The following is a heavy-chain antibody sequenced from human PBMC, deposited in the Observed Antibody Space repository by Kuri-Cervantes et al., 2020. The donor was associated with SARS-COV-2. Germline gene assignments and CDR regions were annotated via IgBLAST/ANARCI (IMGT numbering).Heavy chain of an antibody. V-gene: IGHV3-21*01. CDR1: GFTFSGYS. Sequence: SLKISCAASGFTFSGYSMNWIRQAPGKGREWVASIDSSSYYIYHADSVKGRLTISRDNAKTSLYLQMNSLKPEDTAVYYCAREEGGELGEAFDYWGQGAPVTVSS. CDR2: IDSSSYYI. J-gene: IGHJ4*02. D-gene: IGHD7-27*01. CDR3: AREEGGELGEAFDY.